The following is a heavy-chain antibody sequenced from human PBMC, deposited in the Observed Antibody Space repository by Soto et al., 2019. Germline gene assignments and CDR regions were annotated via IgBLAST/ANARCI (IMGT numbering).Heavy chain of an antibody. V-gene: IGHV1-24*01. CDR1: GYTLTELS. J-gene: IGHJ4*02. CDR2: FDPEDGET. Sequence: VSVKVSCKVSGYTLTELSMHWVRQAPGKGLEWMGGFDPEDGETIYAQKFQGRVTMTEDTSTDTAYMELSSLRSEDTAVYYCATDFEMATSQFDYWGQGTLVTVSS. D-gene: IGHD5-12*01. CDR3: ATDFEMATSQFDY.